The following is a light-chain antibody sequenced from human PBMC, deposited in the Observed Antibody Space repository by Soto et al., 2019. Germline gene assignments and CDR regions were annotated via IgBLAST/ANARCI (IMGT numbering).Light chain of an antibody. CDR3: ISYTSSRTVVV. Sequence: QSVLTQPASVSGSPGQSITISCTGTSSDVGGYNYVSWYQQHPGKAPKLMIYDVSNRPSGVSNRFSGSKSGDTASLTISGLQAEDEADYYCISYTSSRTVVVFGGGTKVTVL. CDR2: DVS. J-gene: IGLJ2*01. CDR1: SSDVGGYNY. V-gene: IGLV2-14*01.